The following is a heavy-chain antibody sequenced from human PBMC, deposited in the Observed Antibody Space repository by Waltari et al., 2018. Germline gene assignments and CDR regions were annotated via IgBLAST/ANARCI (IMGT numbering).Heavy chain of an antibody. J-gene: IGHJ4*02. CDR2: IKQDGSEK. Sequence: EVQLVESGGGLVQPVGSLSLPCAASGFTFSSYRMSWLRQARGKGLEWVANIKQDGSEKYYVDSVKGRFTISRDNAKNSLYLQMNSLRAEDTAVYYCARAWHSYGYFDYWGQGTLVTVSS. D-gene: IGHD5-18*01. CDR1: GFTFSSYR. CDR3: ARAWHSYGYFDY. V-gene: IGHV3-7*03.